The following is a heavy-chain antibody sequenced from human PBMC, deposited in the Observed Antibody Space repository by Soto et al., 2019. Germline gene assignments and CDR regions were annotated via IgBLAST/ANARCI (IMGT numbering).Heavy chain of an antibody. Sequence: SETLSLTCTVSGGSISSGDYYWSWIRQPPGKGLEWIGYIYYSGSTYYNPSLKSRVTISVDTSKNQFSLKLSSVTAADTAVYYCARSGYSYGAGWFDPWGQGTLVTVYS. D-gene: IGHD5-18*01. V-gene: IGHV4-30-4*01. J-gene: IGHJ5*02. CDR3: ARSGYSYGAGWFDP. CDR2: IYYSGST. CDR1: GGSISSGDYY.